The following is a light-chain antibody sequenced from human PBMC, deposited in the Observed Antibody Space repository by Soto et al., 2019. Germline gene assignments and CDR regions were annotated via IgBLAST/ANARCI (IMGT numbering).Light chain of an antibody. CDR3: QQRYNWPLT. Sequence: EIVLTQSPATLSLSPGEGATLSCRASQTVSNFLAWYQQKPGQAPRLLIYDASKRATCIPARFSGSGSGTDFTLTISSLEPEDFAVYYCQQRYNWPLTFGGGTKVDIK. CDR2: DAS. CDR1: QTVSNF. V-gene: IGKV3-11*01. J-gene: IGKJ4*01.